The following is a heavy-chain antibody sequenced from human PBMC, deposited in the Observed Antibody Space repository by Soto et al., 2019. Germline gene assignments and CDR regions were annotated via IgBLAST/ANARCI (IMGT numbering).Heavy chain of an antibody. CDR2: ISAYDGNT. CDR3: AREGIGGWFHKYY. D-gene: IGHD2-15*01. J-gene: IGHJ4*02. V-gene: IGHV1-18*04. CDR1: GYTFTNYG. Sequence: QVQLVQSGSEVKKPGASVKVSCRASGYTFTNYGITWVRQAPGQWLEWMGWISAYDGNTAYPKKFQGRVNMATDTSTSTAYMELRSLRSDDTAVYYCAREGIGGWFHKYYWGQGTLVTVSA.